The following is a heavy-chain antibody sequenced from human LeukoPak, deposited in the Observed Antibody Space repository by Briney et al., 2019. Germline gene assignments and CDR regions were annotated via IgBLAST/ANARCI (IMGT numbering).Heavy chain of an antibody. CDR3: ARQVVVPAAVNAFDI. V-gene: IGHV4-59*08. CDR1: GGSISSYY. CDR2: IYYSGST. Sequence: PSETLSLTCTVSGGSISSYYWSWIRQPPGKGLEWIGYIYYSGSTNYNPSLKSRVTISVDTSKNQFSLKLSSVTAADTAVYYCARQVVVPAAVNAFDIWGQGTMVTVSS. J-gene: IGHJ3*02. D-gene: IGHD2-2*01.